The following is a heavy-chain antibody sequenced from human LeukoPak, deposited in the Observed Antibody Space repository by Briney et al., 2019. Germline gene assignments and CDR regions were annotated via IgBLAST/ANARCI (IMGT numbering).Heavy chain of an antibody. CDR1: GFTFSSYP. CDR3: AREAKRWLQSYYFDY. J-gene: IGHJ4*02. D-gene: IGHD5-24*01. V-gene: IGHV3-64*01. Sequence: PGGTLRLSCAASGFTFSSYPMHWVRQAPGKGLEYVSAISSNGGSTYYANSVKGRFTISRDNSKNTLYPQMGSLRAEDTAVYFCAREAKRWLQSYYFDYWGQGTLVTVSS. CDR2: ISSNGGST.